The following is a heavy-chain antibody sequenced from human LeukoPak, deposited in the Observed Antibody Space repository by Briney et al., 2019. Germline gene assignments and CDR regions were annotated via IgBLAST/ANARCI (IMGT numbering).Heavy chain of an antibody. CDR3: ARATTDSGY. CDR1: GGSISSHY. V-gene: IGHV4-59*11. J-gene: IGHJ4*02. D-gene: IGHD1-1*01. CDR2: IYYSGST. Sequence: SETLSLTCTVSGGSISSHYWSWIRQPPGKGLEWIGYIYYSGSTNYNPSLKSRVTISVDTSKNQFSLKLSSVTAADTAVYYCARATTDSGYWGPGTLVTVSS.